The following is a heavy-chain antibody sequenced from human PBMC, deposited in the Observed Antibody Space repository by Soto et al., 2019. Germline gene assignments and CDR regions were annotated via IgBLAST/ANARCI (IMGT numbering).Heavy chain of an antibody. Sequence: EVQLVESGGGLVQPGGSLRLSCAASGFTFSSYWMHWVRQAPGKGLVWVSRINSDGSSTSYADSVKGRFTISRENAKNTLYPHMNSLRAEDTAVYYWARDRVVITHTGDYWGQGTLVTVSS. CDR2: INSDGSST. D-gene: IGHD3-22*01. J-gene: IGHJ4*02. CDR1: GFTFSSYW. CDR3: ARDRVVITHTGDY. V-gene: IGHV3-74*01.